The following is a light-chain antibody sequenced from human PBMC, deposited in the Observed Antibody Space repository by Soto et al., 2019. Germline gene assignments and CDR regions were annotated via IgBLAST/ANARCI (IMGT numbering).Light chain of an antibody. V-gene: IGLV1-51*01. CDR1: SXNIGGNS. J-gene: IGLJ1*01. Sequence: QSVLTQPPSVSAAPGQKGTISCSGSSXNIGGNSVSWYQQLPGTAPKLLIYDDNKRPSGIPDRFSGSKSGTSATLGITGFQTGDEADYYCGSWDSSLSAYVFGTGTKV. CDR3: GSWDSSLSAYV. CDR2: DDN.